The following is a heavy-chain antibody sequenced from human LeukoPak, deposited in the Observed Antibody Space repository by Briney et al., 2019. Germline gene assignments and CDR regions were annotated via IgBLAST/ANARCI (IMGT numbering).Heavy chain of an antibody. Sequence: SETLSLTCTVSVDSISGYYGHWIRQPPGMGLEWIGYINYSGISAYQPSLKSRVSISVDTSNNQFSLNLRSVTAADTAVYYCAREYSSFEYWGQGSLVTVSS. CDR3: AREYSSFEY. J-gene: IGHJ4*02. CDR2: INYSGIS. V-gene: IGHV4-59*01. CDR1: VDSISGYY. D-gene: IGHD3-22*01.